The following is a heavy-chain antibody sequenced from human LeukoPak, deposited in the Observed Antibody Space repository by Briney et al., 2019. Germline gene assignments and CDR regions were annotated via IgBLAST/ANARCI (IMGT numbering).Heavy chain of an antibody. CDR2: ISYDGSNK. Sequence: PGGSLRLSCAASGFTFSSFDMHWVRQAPGKGLEWVAVISYDGSNKYYADSVKGRFNISRDNSKNTLYLRMNNLRHEDTAVYYCARVGDMFGGIIVSNYFDYWGQGTLVTVSS. D-gene: IGHD3-16*01. J-gene: IGHJ4*02. CDR1: GFTFSSFD. CDR3: ARVGDMFGGIIVSNYFDY. V-gene: IGHV3-30*04.